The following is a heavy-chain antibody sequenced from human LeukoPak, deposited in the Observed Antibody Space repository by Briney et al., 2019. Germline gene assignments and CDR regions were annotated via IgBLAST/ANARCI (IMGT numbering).Heavy chain of an antibody. CDR3: AKEKRESGLRAFHI. CDR2: IYARGTT. D-gene: IGHD3-10*01. V-gene: IGHV4-61*02. CDR1: HDSISGGDDF. J-gene: IGHJ3*02. Sequence: SQTLSLTCTVSHDSISGGDDFWNWFRQPAGKGLEWIGRIYARGTTLYGPSLESRVTISLDTSKNHFSLRMTSVTAADTAVYHCAKEKRESGLRAFHIWGQGTMVTVSS.